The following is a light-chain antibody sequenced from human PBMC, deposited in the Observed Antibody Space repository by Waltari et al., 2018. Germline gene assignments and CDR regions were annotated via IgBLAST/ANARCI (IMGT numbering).Light chain of an antibody. J-gene: IGLJ2*01. V-gene: IGLV2-14*03. CDR2: DVS. Sequence: QSALTQPASVSGSPGQSITISSTGTSSNVGGYNSVSWYQDHPGQAPKVIIYDVSNRPSGVSDRFSGSKSGNTASLTISGLQAEDEADYYCSSQSSNDVVLFGGGTKLTVL. CDR1: SSNVGGYNS. CDR3: SSQSSNDVVL.